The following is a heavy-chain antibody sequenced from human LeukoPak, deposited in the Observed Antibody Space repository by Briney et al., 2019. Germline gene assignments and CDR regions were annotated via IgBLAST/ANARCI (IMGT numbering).Heavy chain of an antibody. CDR2: IWHSGNT. CDR1: GGSITSGDNF. D-gene: IGHD3-10*01. CDR3: ARMVRGRGYYYYYMDV. V-gene: IGHV4-30-2*03. J-gene: IGHJ6*03. Sequence: SETLSLTCTVSGGSITSGDNFWNWIRQPPGKGLEWIGYIWHSGNTYYNPSLKSRVTISVDTSKNEFSLKLSSVTAADTAVYSCARMVRGRGYYYYYMDVWGKGTTVTVSS.